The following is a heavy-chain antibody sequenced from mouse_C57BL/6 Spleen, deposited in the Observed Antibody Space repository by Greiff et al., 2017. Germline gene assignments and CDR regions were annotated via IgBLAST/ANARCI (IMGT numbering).Heavy chain of an antibody. CDR3: ARKATVDYYYAMDY. J-gene: IGHJ4*01. CDR1: GFTFSDYG. D-gene: IGHD1-1*01. CDR2: ISSGSSTI. Sequence: DVMLVESGGGLVKPGGSLKLSCAASGFTFSDYGMHWVRQAPEKGLEWVAYISSGSSTIYYADTVKGRFTISRDNAKNTLFLQMTSLRSEDTAMYYCARKATVDYYYAMDYWGQGTSVTVSS. V-gene: IGHV5-17*01.